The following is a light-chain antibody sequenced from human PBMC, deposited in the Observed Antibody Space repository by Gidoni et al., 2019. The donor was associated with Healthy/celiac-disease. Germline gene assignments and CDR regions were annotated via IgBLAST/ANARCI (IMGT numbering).Light chain of an antibody. CDR2: GAS. V-gene: IGKV3-15*01. J-gene: IGKJ4*01. Sequence: DIVMPQSPATLSVSPGERATLSCRASQSVSSNLAWYQQKPVQAPRLLIYGASTRATGIPARFSGSGSGTEFTLTISSLQSEDFAVYYCQQYNNWLGTFGGGTKVEIK. CDR1: QSVSSN. CDR3: QQYNNWLGT.